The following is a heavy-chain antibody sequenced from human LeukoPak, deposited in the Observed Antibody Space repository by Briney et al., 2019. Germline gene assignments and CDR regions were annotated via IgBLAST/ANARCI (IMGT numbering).Heavy chain of an antibody. D-gene: IGHD3/OR15-3a*01. V-gene: IGHV1-69*05. Sequence: ASVKVSCKASGGTFSSYAISWVRQAPGQGLEWMGGIIPIFGTANYAQKFQGRVTITTDESTSTAYMELSSLRSEDTAVYYCALSGVLDRGSDYWGQGTLVTVSS. CDR1: GGTFSSYA. J-gene: IGHJ4*02. CDR2: IIPIFGTA. CDR3: ALSGVLDRGSDY.